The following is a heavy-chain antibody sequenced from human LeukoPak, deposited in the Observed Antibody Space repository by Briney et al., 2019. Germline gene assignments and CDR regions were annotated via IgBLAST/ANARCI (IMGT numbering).Heavy chain of an antibody. V-gene: IGHV4-34*01. CDR2: INHSGST. CDR1: GGSFSGYY. CDR3: ARGSPHSRY. Sequence: SETLSLTCAVYGGSFSGYYWNWIRQPPGKGLEWIGEINHSGSTNYNPSLKSRVTISVDTSKNQFPLKLSSVTAADTAVYYCARGSPHSRYWGQGTLVTVSS. J-gene: IGHJ4*02.